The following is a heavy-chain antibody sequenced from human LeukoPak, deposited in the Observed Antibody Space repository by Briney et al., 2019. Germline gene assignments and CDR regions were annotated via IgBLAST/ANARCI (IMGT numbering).Heavy chain of an antibody. Sequence: SVKVSCKASGGTFSSYAISWVRQAPGQGLEWMGGILLMFDTGNHAQKFQGRVTITADESTSTSYMELSSLRSEDTAVYYCARDRSDAGEPDNWFDPWGQGTLVTVSS. CDR3: ARDRSDAGEPDNWFDP. V-gene: IGHV1-69*13. CDR1: GGTFSSYA. J-gene: IGHJ5*02. D-gene: IGHD1-26*01. CDR2: ILLMFDTG.